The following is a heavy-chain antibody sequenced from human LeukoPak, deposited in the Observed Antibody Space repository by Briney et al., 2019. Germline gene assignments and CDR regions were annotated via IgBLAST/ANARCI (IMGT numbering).Heavy chain of an antibody. CDR2: IWYDGSNK. D-gene: IGHD5-24*01. Sequence: VKSLRLSCAASGFTFSSHGMHWVRQAPGKGLEWVAVIWYDGSNKYQADSVKGRFTISRDNSKNTLFLQMNSLGAEDTAVYYCARDKGDGYNDPLDYWGQGTLVTVS. V-gene: IGHV3-33*01. CDR1: GFTFSSHG. CDR3: ARDKGDGYNDPLDY. J-gene: IGHJ1*01.